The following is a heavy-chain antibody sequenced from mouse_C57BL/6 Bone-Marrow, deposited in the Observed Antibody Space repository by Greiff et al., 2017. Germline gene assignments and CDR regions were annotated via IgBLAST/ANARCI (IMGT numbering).Heavy chain of an antibody. V-gene: IGHV5-4*01. J-gene: IGHJ2*01. Sequence: EVQGVESGGGLVKPGGSLKLSCAASGFTFSSYAMSWVRQTPEKRLEWVATISDGGSYTYYPDNVKGRFTISRDNAKNNLYLQMSHLKSEDTAMYYCARDRNGNYVDYWGQGTTLTVAS. CDR1: GFTFSSYA. CDR2: ISDGGSYT. D-gene: IGHD2-1*01. CDR3: ARDRNGNYVDY.